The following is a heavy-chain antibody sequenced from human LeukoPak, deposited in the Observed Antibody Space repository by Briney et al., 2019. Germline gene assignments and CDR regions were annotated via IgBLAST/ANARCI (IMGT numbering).Heavy chain of an antibody. J-gene: IGHJ4*02. D-gene: IGHD6-13*01. CDR1: GFTFSSYS. Sequence: GGSLRLSCAASGFTFSSYSMDWVRQAPGKGLEWVSVISSSSSYKYYADSVKGRFTISRDNAKNLLYLQMHSLRAEDTAVYYCARDHRSSSWTFDYWGQGTLVTVSS. CDR2: ISSSSSYK. CDR3: ARDHRSSSWTFDY. V-gene: IGHV3-21*01.